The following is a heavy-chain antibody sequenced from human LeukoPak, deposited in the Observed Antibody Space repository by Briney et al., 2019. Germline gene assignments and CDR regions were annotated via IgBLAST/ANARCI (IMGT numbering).Heavy chain of an antibody. Sequence: GGSLRLSCAGSGFIFSYWMSWVRQAPGKGLEWVANIKQDGSEKYYVDSVKGRFTISRDNAKNSLYLQMNSLRAEDTAVYYCARDVQDYDFWSGYSLDYFDYWGQGTLVTVSS. CDR2: IKQDGSEK. CDR3: ARDVQDYDFWSGYSLDYFDY. J-gene: IGHJ4*02. D-gene: IGHD3-3*01. V-gene: IGHV3-7*01. CDR1: GFIFSYW.